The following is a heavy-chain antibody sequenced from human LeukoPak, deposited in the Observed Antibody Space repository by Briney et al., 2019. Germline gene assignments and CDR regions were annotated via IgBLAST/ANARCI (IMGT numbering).Heavy chain of an antibody. V-gene: IGHV1-46*01. CDR2: INPSGGST. D-gene: IGHD3-22*01. J-gene: IGHJ4*02. Sequence: ASVKVSCKASGYTFTSYYMHWVRQAPGQGLEWMGIINPSGGSTSYAQKFQGRVTMTRDTSTSTVYMELSSLRSEDTAVYYCASQYYYDSSGYRPLPGYWGQGTLVTVSS. CDR1: GYTFTSYY. CDR3: ASQYYYDSSGYRPLPGY.